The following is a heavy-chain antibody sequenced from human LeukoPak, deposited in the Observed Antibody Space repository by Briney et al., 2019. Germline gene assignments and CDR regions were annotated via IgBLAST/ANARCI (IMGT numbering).Heavy chain of an antibody. Sequence: SETLSLTCAVSGGSISSGGYSWSWIRQPRGKGLEWIGYIYHSGSTYYNPSLKSRVTISVDRSKNQFSLKLSSVTAADTAVYYCARVKVWFGEFNWFDPWGQGTLVTVSS. D-gene: IGHD3-10*01. CDR2: IYHSGST. CDR1: GGSISSGGYS. J-gene: IGHJ5*02. V-gene: IGHV4-30-2*01. CDR3: ARVKVWFGEFNWFDP.